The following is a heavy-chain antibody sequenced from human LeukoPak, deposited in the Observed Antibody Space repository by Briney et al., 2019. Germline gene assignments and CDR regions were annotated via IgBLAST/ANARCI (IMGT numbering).Heavy chain of an antibody. CDR3: ARQRDGFFDY. J-gene: IGHJ4*02. Sequence: GESLKISCKASGYTFPSYWIGWVRQMPGKGLEWVSIIYPGDADTRYSPSFQGHVTVSADKSMSTAYLQWSSLKASDTALYYCARQRDGFFDYWGQGTLVTVSS. CDR2: IYPGDADT. V-gene: IGHV5-51*01. D-gene: IGHD5-24*01. CDR1: GYTFPSYW.